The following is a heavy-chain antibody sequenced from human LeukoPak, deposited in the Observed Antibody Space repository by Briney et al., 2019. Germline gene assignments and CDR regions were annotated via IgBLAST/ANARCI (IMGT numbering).Heavy chain of an antibody. CDR1: GASISRGGYY. J-gene: IGHJ4*02. V-gene: IGHV4-30-2*01. D-gene: IGHD6-6*01. CDR3: ARGLLYSSSSFDY. CDR2: IYDGGRT. Sequence: PSQTLSLTCTVSGASISRGGYYLTWIRQPPGKGLEWVGYIYDGGRTYCNPSLESRVTISVDGSKNLFSLKLTSVSAADTAVYYCARGLLYSSSSFDYWGQGTLVIVSS.